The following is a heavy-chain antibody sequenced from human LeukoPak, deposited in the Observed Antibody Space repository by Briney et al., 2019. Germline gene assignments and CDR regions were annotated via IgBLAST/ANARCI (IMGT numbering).Heavy chain of an antibody. V-gene: IGHV3-21*01. D-gene: IGHD6-13*01. Sequence: GGSLRLSCAASGFAFSSYSMNWVRQAPGKGLEWVSSISSSSSYIYYADSVKGRFTISRDNAKNSLYLQMNSLRAEDTAVYYCARVLAAAGFSFAYWGQGTLVTVSS. CDR3: ARVLAAAGFSFAY. CDR1: GFAFSSYS. CDR2: ISSSSSYI. J-gene: IGHJ4*02.